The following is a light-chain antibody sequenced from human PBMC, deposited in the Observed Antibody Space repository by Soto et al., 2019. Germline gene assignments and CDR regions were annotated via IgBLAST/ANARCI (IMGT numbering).Light chain of an antibody. V-gene: IGKV3-20*01. CDR1: QSVSSRY. Sequence: ESVLTQSPGTLSLSPGESATLSCRASQSVSSRYLGWYQQKPGQAPRLLIYAASSRATGIPDRFSGSGSWTDITLTISRLEPEDFAVYYCQQYGSSPITFGQGTRLEIK. CDR2: AAS. J-gene: IGKJ5*01. CDR3: QQYGSSPIT.